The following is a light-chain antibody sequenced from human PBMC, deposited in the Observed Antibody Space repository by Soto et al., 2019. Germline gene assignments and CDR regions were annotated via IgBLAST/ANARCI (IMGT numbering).Light chain of an antibody. J-gene: IGLJ1*01. Sequence: QSVLTQPHSASGSPGQSVTISCTGTSSDVGGYNYVSWYQQHPGKAPKLLIYKVIKRPSGVPDRFSASRSGNTASLTVSGLQAEDEADYYCSSYAGSNTPYVFGTGTKVTVL. V-gene: IGLV2-8*01. CDR3: SSYAGSNTPYV. CDR1: SSDVGGYNY. CDR2: KVI.